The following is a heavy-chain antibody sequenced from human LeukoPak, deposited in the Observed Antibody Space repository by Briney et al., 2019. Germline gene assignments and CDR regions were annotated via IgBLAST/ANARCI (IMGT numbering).Heavy chain of an antibody. CDR1: GYTFTSYG. CDR3: ASSYSSGWDWFDP. J-gene: IGHJ5*02. V-gene: IGHV1-18*01. CDR2: ISAYNGNT. D-gene: IGHD6-19*01. Sequence: GASVKVSCKASGYTFTSYGISWVRQAPGQGHELMGWISAYNGNTNYAQKLQGRVTMTTDTSTSTAYMELRSLRSDDTAVYYCASSYSSGWDWFDPWGQGTLVTVSS.